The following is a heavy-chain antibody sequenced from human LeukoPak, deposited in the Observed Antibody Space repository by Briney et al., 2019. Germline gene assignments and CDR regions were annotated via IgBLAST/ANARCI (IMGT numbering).Heavy chain of an antibody. D-gene: IGHD3-10*01. CDR2: IYTSGST. Sequence: PSETLSLTCTVSGGSISSGSYYWSWIRQPAGKGLEWIGRIYTSGSTNYNPSLKSRVTISVDTSKNQFSLKLSPVTAADTAVYYCARDYYGSGSLENWFDPWGQGTLVTVSS. J-gene: IGHJ5*02. CDR3: ARDYYGSGSLENWFDP. CDR1: GGSISSGSYY. V-gene: IGHV4-61*02.